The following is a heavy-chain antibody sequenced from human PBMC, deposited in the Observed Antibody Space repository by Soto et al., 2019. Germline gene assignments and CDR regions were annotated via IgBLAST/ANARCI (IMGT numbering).Heavy chain of an antibody. CDR2: IIPLLDAV. CDR1: GGTFSNYA. Sequence: SVKVSCKAAGGTFSNYAISWVRQAPGQGLEWMGGIIPLLDAVFYAPNFQGRLTITADEPTSTSYIHLLRLRSQNTPMHYWARGRNLYFLGSTASDFECWGRGRIVAVSS. J-gene: IGHJ4*02. V-gene: IGHV1-69*13. CDR3: ARGRNLYFLGSTASDFEC. D-gene: IGHD3-3*01.